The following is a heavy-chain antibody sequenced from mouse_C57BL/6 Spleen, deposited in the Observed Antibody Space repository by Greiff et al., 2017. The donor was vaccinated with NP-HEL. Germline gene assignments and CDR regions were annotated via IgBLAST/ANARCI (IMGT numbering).Heavy chain of an antibody. Sequence: VQLQQSGPELVKPGASVKISCKASGYAFSSSWMNWVKQRPGKGLEWIGRIYPGDGDTNYNGKFKGKATLTADKSSSTAYMQLSSLTSEDSAVYVCARRTTVVPFDYWGQGTTLTVSS. CDR2: IYPGDGDT. V-gene: IGHV1-82*01. CDR3: ARRTTVVPFDY. D-gene: IGHD1-1*01. CDR1: GYAFSSSW. J-gene: IGHJ2*01.